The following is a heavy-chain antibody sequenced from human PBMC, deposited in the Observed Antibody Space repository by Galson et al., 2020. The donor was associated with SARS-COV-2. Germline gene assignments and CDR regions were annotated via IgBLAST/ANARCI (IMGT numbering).Heavy chain of an antibody. Sequence: TGGSMRLSCAASGFTVSSNYISWVRQAPEKGLEWDSVIYTGGSTYYADSVKGRFTISRDNSKNTLYLQMNSLKAEDTAVYYCAVLYVGIAANGMDVWCHGSTVTVSS. CDR1: GFTVSSNY. D-gene: IGHD6-25*01. CDR3: AVLYVGIAANGMDV. CDR2: IYTGGST. J-gene: IGHJ6*02. V-gene: IGHV3-66*01.